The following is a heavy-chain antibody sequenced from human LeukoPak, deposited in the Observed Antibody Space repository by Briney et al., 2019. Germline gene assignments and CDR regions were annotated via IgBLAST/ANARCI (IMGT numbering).Heavy chain of an antibody. CDR1: GYSFTSYW. D-gene: IGHD5-12*01. Sequence: GEALKISCKGSGYSFTSYWIGWVRQMPGKGLELMGIIYPGDSDTRYSPSFQGQVTISADKSISTAYLQWSSLKASDTAMYYCASRSNSGYEFFDYWGQGTLVTVSS. CDR2: IYPGDSDT. J-gene: IGHJ4*02. CDR3: ASRSNSGYEFFDY. V-gene: IGHV5-51*01.